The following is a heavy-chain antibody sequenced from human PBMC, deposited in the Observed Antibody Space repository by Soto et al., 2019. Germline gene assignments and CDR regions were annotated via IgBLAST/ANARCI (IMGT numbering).Heavy chain of an antibody. Sequence: LRLSCAASGFTFSSYSMNWVRQAPGKGLEWVSSISSSSSYIYYADSVKGRFTISRDNAKNSLYLQMNSLRAEDTAVYYCARQLGVNYYYYYGMDVWGQGTTVTVSS. CDR3: ARQLGVNYYYYYGMDV. CDR2: ISSSSSYI. D-gene: IGHD3-22*01. J-gene: IGHJ6*02. V-gene: IGHV3-21*01. CDR1: GFTFSSYS.